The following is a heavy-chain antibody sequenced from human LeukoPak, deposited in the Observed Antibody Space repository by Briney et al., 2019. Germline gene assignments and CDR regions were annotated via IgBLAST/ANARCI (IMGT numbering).Heavy chain of an antibody. Sequence: PSETLSLTCAVSGGSISSGGYSWSWIRQPPGKGLEWIGYISHSGSTYYNPSLKSRVTILVDKSKNQFSLELTSVTAADTAVYYCARYSTTWPYWYFDLWGRGTLVTVSS. CDR2: ISHSGST. CDR1: GGSISSGGYS. V-gene: IGHV4-30-2*01. CDR3: ARYSTTWPYWYFDL. J-gene: IGHJ2*01. D-gene: IGHD6-13*01.